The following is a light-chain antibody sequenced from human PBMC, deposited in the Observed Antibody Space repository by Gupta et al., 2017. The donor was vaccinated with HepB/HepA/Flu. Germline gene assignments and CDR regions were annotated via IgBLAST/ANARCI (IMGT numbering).Light chain of an antibody. CDR1: QSISTY. J-gene: IGKJ1*01. CDR3: QQCDRTLWS. V-gene: IGKV1-39*01. CDR2: GAS. Sequence: DIQTTQSPSSLSASVGDRVTITCRASQSISTYLNWYQQKPGKAPKLLLYGASSLQSGVPSRFSGSGSGTDFTLTISRLQPEDFATYYCQQCDRTLWSFGQGTKVEIK.